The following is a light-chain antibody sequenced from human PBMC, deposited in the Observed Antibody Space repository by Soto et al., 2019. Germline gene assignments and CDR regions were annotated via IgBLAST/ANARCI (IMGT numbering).Light chain of an antibody. CDR1: QTISSW. CDR2: KAS. V-gene: IGKV1-5*03. Sequence: DIQITQSLSTLSGSVGDRVTITCRASQTISSWLAWYQQKPGKAPNLLMYKASTLKSGVPSRFSGSGAGTECTLTISSLQPDDVAADYCQHHSSSSAAFGQGTKVDIK. J-gene: IGKJ1*01. CDR3: QHHSSSSAA.